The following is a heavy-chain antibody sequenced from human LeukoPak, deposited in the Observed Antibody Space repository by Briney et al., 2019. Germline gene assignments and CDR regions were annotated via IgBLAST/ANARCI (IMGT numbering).Heavy chain of an antibody. CDR1: GFTFSSYS. Sequence: GGSLRLSCAASGFTFSSYSMNWVRQAPGKGLEGVSSISSSSSYIYYADSVKGRFTISRDNAKNSLYLQMNSLRAEDTAVYYCARDPAHYDSSGYYSADAFDIWGQGTLVTVSS. CDR3: ARDPAHYDSSGYYSADAFDI. J-gene: IGHJ3*02. D-gene: IGHD3-22*01. V-gene: IGHV3-21*01. CDR2: ISSSSSYI.